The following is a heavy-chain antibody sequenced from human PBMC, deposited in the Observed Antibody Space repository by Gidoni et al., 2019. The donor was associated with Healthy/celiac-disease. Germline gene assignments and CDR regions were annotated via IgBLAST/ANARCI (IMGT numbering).Heavy chain of an antibody. CDR1: GFTFDDYA. CDR3: AKDTLYYYMDV. V-gene: IGHV3-9*01. J-gene: IGHJ6*03. Sequence: EVQLVESGGGLVQPGRSLRLSCAASGFTFDDYAMHWVRQAPGKGLEWVSGISWNSGSIGYADPVKGRFTISRDNAKNSLYLQMNSLRAEDTALYYCAKDTLYYYMDVWGKGTTVTVSS. CDR2: ISWNSGSI.